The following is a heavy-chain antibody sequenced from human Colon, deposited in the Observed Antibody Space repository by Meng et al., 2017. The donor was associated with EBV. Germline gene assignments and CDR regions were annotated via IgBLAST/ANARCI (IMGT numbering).Heavy chain of an antibody. D-gene: IGHD1-26*01. CDR3: ARGKQDAWELLAY. CDR1: GFSISSNIR. J-gene: IGHJ4*02. Sequence: GQLQGAGPGLVKPSGSLSLTCGVSGFSISSNIRWTWVRQPPGKGLEWIGDIDDSGSTNYNPSLNSRISISLDKSKNHFSLKVNSVTAADTAVYYCARGKQDAWELLAYWGQGALVTVSS. V-gene: IGHV4-4*02. CDR2: IDDSGST.